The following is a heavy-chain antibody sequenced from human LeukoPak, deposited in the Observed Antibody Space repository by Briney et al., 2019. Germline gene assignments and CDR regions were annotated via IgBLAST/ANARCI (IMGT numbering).Heavy chain of an antibody. V-gene: IGHV3-23*01. CDR2: ISSSGGNT. CDR3: AKWGCSGGSCYPFDY. Sequence: GGSLRLSCAASGFTFSSYGMSWVRQAPGKGLEWVSTISSSGGNTYYADSVKGRFTISRDNSKNTLYLQMNSLRAEDTAVYYCAKWGCSGGSCYPFDYWGQGTLVTVSS. J-gene: IGHJ4*02. CDR1: GFTFSSYG. D-gene: IGHD2-15*01.